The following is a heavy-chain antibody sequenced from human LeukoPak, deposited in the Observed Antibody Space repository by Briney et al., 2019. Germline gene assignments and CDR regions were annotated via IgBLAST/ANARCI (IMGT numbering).Heavy chain of an antibody. CDR2: VSLAGQT. CDR1: VRHICNTNW. J-gene: IGHJ4*02. Sequence: TASETLSLTRDVPVRHICNTNWWSWVRQPPGQGLEWIGEVSLAGQTNYNPSLNGRVTMSLDESSNQLSLKLTSVTAADTAIYYCSRESGAFCPFGYWGQGTLVIVPS. D-gene: IGHD1-26*01. CDR3: SRESGAFCPFGY. V-gene: IGHV4-4*02.